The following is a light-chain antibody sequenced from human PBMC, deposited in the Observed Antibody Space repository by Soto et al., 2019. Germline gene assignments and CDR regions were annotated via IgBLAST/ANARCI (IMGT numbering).Light chain of an antibody. V-gene: IGLV1-51*02. J-gene: IGLJ2*01. CDR3: GTWDSSLSAVV. Sequence: QSVLTQPPSVSAAPGQKVTISCSGSSSNIGSHLVCWYQQVPGTAPKLLIFENDMRPSGIPDRFSGSKSGTSATLDITGLQTGDEADYYCGTWDSSLSAVVFGGGTKVTVL. CDR1: SSNIGSHL. CDR2: END.